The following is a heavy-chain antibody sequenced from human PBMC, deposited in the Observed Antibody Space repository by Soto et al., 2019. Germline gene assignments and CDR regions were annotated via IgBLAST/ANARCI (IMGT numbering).Heavy chain of an antibody. J-gene: IGHJ3*02. CDR1: GYTFTSFC. CDR2: ISAYNGNT. Sequence: ASVKVSCKASGYTFTSFCISWVRQAPGQGLEWMGWISAYNGNTNYAQKLQGRVSMTTDTSTSTAYMELRSLRSDDTAVYYCAKDGMAAPGKKLHDAFDIWGQGTMVTVSS. D-gene: IGHD6-6*01. CDR3: AKDGMAAPGKKLHDAFDI. V-gene: IGHV1-18*01.